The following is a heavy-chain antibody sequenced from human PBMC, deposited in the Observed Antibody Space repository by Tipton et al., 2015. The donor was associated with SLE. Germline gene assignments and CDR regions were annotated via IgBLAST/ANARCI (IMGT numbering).Heavy chain of an antibody. CDR1: GGSINNYY. J-gene: IGHJ3*02. CDR3: ARGNYDFRGRTFDI. V-gene: IGHV4-4*08. Sequence: TLSLTCSVSGGSINNYYWNWIRQTQGKGLEWIGYIYSSGGTDYNPSLQSRLTISVETSKNQFSLKLTSVTAADTAVYYCARGNYDFRGRTFDIWGQGTMLTVSS. D-gene: IGHD3-3*01. CDR2: IYSSGGT.